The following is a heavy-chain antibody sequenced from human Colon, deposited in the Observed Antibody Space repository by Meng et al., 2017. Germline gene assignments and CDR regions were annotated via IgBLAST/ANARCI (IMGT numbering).Heavy chain of an antibody. J-gene: IGHJ5*01. CDR2: VSPNSGVT. D-gene: IGHD5-18*01. CDR3: TRGYSYGWFDS. V-gene: IGHV1-2*02. CDR1: GYTFTGYY. Sequence: ASVKVSCKTSGYTFTGYYIYWMRQAPGQGLEWMGWVSPNSGVTNYAQKFQGRVTMTRDTSISTAYMELSRLRFDDKAIYYCTRGYSYGWFDSWGQGTLVTVSS.